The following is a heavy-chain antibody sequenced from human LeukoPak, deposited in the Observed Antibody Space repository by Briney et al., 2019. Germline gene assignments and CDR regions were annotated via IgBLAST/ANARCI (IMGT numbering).Heavy chain of an antibody. CDR2: TSGSGGST. D-gene: IGHD3-22*01. J-gene: IGHJ4*02. CDR3: AKSLYDSSGYYYGILGAPFDY. CDR1: GFTFSSYA. V-gene: IGHV3-23*01. Sequence: GGSLRLSCAASGFTFSSYAMSWVRQAPGKGLEWVSATSGSGGSTYYADSVKGRFTISRDNSKNTPYLQMNSLRAEDTAVYYCAKSLYDSSGYYYGILGAPFDYWGQGTLVTVSS.